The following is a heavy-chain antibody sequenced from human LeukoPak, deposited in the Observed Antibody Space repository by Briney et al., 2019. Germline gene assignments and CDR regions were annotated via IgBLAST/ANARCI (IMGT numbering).Heavy chain of an antibody. CDR3: ARDHGDYDSSGYYSRYFQH. D-gene: IGHD3-22*01. J-gene: IGHJ1*01. Sequence: ASVKVSCKASGHTFTSYGISWVRQAPGQGLEWMGWISAYNGNTNYAQKLQGRVTMTTDTSTSTAYMELRSLRSDDTAVYYCARDHGDYDSSGYYSRYFQHWGQGTLVTVSS. CDR2: ISAYNGNT. V-gene: IGHV1-18*01. CDR1: GHTFTSYG.